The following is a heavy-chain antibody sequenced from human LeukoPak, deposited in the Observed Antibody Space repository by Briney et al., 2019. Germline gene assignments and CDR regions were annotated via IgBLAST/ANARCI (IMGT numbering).Heavy chain of an antibody. J-gene: IGHJ4*02. V-gene: IGHV3-23*01. CDR3: AKYGVPAAGNYFDY. Sequence: GGSLRLSCAASGFTFSNSAMSWARQAPGEGLEWVSAISGSGGGTYYVDSVKGRFTISRDNPKNTLYMQMNSLRAEDTAVYYCAKYGVPAAGNYFDYWGQETLVTVSS. CDR2: ISGSGGGT. CDR1: GFTFSNSA. D-gene: IGHD6-13*01.